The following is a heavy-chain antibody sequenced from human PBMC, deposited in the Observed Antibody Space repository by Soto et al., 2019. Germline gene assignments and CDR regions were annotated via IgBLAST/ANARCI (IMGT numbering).Heavy chain of an antibody. CDR2: ISSSSSYI. CDR1: GFTFSSYS. J-gene: IGHJ6*02. D-gene: IGHD5-12*01. V-gene: IGHV3-21*01. CDR3: ARVGILEVATINFPVNGDHYYYGMDV. Sequence: GGSLRLSCAASGFTFSSYSMNWVRQAPGKGLEWVSSISSSSSYIYYADSVKGRFTISRDNAKNSLYLQMNSLRAEDTAVYYCARVGILEVATINFPVNGDHYYYGMDVWGQGTTVTVSS.